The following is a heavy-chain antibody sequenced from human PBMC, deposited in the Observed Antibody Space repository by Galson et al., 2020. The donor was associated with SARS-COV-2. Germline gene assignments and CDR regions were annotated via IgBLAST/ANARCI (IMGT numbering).Heavy chain of an antibody. J-gene: IGHJ4*02. CDR2: ISYDGSNK. CDR1: GFTFSSYG. CDR3: ANSLLWFGELWN. D-gene: IGHD3-10*01. Sequence: GGSLRLSCAASGFTFSSYGMHWVSQAPGKALEWVAVISYDGSNKYYADSVKGRFTISRDNSKNTLYLQMNSLRAEDTAVYYCANSLLWFGELWNWGQGTLVTVSS. V-gene: IGHV3-30*18.